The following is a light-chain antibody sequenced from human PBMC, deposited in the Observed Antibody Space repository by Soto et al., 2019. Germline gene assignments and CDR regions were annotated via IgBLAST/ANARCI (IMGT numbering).Light chain of an antibody. CDR2: DAS. CDR3: QQRSDWPAT. CDR1: QSVGSY. J-gene: IGKJ4*01. Sequence: EIVLTQSPVTLSLSPGERATLSCRASQSVGSYFAWYQQKPGQAPRPLIYDASNRDTGIPARFSGSGSGTDFTLTSSSLEPEDFAVYYCQQRSDWPATFGGGTKVEIK. V-gene: IGKV3-11*01.